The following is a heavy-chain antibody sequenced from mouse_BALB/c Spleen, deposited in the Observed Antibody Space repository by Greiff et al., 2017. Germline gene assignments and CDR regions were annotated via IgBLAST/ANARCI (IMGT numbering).Heavy chain of an antibody. CDR3: ARGQVLFYAMDY. D-gene: IGHD2-14*01. Sequence: VKLMESGPGLVAPSQSLSITCTVSGFSLTSYGVHWVRQPPGKGLEWLGVIWAGGSTNYNSALMSRLSISKDNSKSQVFLKMNSLQTDDTAMYYCARGQVLFYAMDYWGQGTSVTVSS. CDR2: IWAGGST. J-gene: IGHJ4*01. V-gene: IGHV2-9*02. CDR1: GFSLTSYG.